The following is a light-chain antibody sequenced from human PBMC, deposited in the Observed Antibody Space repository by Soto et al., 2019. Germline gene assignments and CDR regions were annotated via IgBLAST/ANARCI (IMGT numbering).Light chain of an antibody. V-gene: IGLV3-21*02. CDR3: QVWDSSSDHPVV. CDR1: HIQTKS. J-gene: IGLJ3*02. CDR2: DDS. Sequence: SYELTQPPAVSVAPGQTARITCEGDHIQTKSVHWYQQKPGQAPVLVVYDDSDRPSGIPERFSGSNSGNTATLTISRVEAGDDADYYCQVWDSSSDHPVVFGGGTKLTVL.